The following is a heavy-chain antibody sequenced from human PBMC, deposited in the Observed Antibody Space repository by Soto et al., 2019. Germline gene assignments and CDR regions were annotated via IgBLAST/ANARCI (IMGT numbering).Heavy chain of an antibody. Sequence: GGSLRLSCASSVFTFSRYMMNWVRHSPGKWLEWVASISRSSSTIYYADSVKGRFTISRDNAKNSLSLQMNSLRGDDTAVYYCARTGIAASGHMYGMEVWGQVTTVSVSS. J-gene: IGHJ6*01. CDR2: ISRSSSTI. CDR1: VFTFSRYM. V-gene: IGHV3-48*01. CDR3: ARTGIAASGHMYGMEV. D-gene: IGHD6-13*01.